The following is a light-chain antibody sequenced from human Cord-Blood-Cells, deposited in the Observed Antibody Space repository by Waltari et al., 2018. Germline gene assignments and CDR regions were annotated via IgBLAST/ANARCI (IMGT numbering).Light chain of an antibody. V-gene: IGKV1-5*03. CDR2: KAS. CDR1: QSISSW. CDR3: QQYNSYSLFT. J-gene: IGKJ3*01. Sequence: DIQMTQSPSTLSASVGDRVTITCRASQSISSWLAWYQQKPGKDPKLLIYKASSLESGVPSRFSGSGSGTEFTLTISSLQPDDFATYYCQQYNSYSLFTFGPGTKVDIK.